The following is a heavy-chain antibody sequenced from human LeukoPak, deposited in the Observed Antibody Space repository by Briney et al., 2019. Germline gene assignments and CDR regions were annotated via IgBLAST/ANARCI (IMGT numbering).Heavy chain of an antibody. CDR3: ASGYGGPSFYFDY. V-gene: IGHV3-66*01. CDR2: IYSGGST. Sequence: GGSLRLSCAASGFTVSSNYMSWVRQAPGKGLEWVSVIYSGGSTYYADSVKGRFTISRDNSKNTLYLQMNSLRAEDTAVYYCASGYGGPSFYFDYWGQGTLVTVSS. CDR1: GFTVSSNY. J-gene: IGHJ4*02. D-gene: IGHD4-23*01.